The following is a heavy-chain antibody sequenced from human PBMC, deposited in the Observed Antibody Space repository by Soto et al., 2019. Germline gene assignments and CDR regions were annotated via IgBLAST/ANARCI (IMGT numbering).Heavy chain of an antibody. J-gene: IGHJ6*02. D-gene: IGHD4-17*01. CDR1: GFTVSSNY. V-gene: IGHV3-53*01. CDR3: ARDHGDAGNGYYYYYGMDV. CDR2: IYSGGST. Sequence: SLRLSCAASGFTVSSNYMSWVRQAPGKGLEWVSVIYSGGSTYYADSVKGRFTISRDNSKNTLYLQMNSLRAEDTAVYYCARDHGDAGNGYYYYYGMDVWGQGTTVTVSS.